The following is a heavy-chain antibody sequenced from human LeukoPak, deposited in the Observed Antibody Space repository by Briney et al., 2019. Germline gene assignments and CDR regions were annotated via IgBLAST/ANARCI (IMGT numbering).Heavy chain of an antibody. CDR3: ARGTDY. CDR1: GYTFTSYD. V-gene: IGHV1-69*13. CDR2: IIPIFGTA. J-gene: IGHJ4*02. Sequence: SVKVSCKASGYTFTSYDITWVRQAPGQGLEWMGGIIPIFGTANYAQKFQGRVTITADESTSTAYMELSSLRAEDTAVYYCARGTDYWGQGTLVTVSS.